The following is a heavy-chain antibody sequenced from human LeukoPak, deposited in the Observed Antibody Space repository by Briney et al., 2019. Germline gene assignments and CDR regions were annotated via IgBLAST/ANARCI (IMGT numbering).Heavy chain of an antibody. V-gene: IGHV1-2*06. CDR3: ASTYYYDSSGYYESGRGY. CDR1: GYTFTGYY. Sequence: GASVKVSCKASGYTFTGYYMHWVRQAPGQGLEWMGRINPNSGGTNYAQKFQGRVTMTRDTSISTAYMELSRLRSDDTAVYYCASTYYYDSSGYYESGRGYWGQETLVTVSS. CDR2: INPNSGGT. D-gene: IGHD3-22*01. J-gene: IGHJ4*02.